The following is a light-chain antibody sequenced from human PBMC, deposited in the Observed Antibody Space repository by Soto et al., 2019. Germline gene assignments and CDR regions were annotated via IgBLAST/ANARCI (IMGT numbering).Light chain of an antibody. V-gene: IGLV2-8*01. J-gene: IGLJ3*02. Sequence: QSALTQPPSASGSPGRSVTISCTGTSSDVGGYDYVSWFQQHPGKAPKLIIYEVTKRPSGVPDRFSASKSGNTASLTVSGLQAEYEADYYCSSFVAGNNYWVFGGGTKVTVL. CDR1: SSDVGGYDY. CDR2: EVT. CDR3: SSFVAGNNYWV.